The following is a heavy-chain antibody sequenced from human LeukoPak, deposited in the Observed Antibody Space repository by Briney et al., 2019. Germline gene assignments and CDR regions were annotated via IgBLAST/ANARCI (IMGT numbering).Heavy chain of an antibody. J-gene: IGHJ4*02. CDR3: ARQGKYSSGWSQGDY. CDR2: ISAYNGNT. D-gene: IGHD6-19*01. Sequence: ASVTVSCKASGYTFNSYGISWVRLAPGHGLEWMGWISAYNGNTNYAQKLQGRVTMTTDTSTSTAYMELRSLRSDDTAVYYCARQGKYSSGWSQGDYWGQGTLVTVSS. CDR1: GYTFNSYG. V-gene: IGHV1-18*01.